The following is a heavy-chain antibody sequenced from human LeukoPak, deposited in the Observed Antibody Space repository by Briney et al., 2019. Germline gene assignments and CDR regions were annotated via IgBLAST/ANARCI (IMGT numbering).Heavy chain of an antibody. CDR2: IWYDGSNK. Sequence: GRSLRLSCAASGFTFSSYGMHWVRQAPGKGLEWVAVIWYDGSNKYYADSVKGRFTISRDNSKNTLYLQMNSLRAEDTAVYYCAGDYGGNSGEDAFDIWGQGTMVTVSS. CDR3: AGDYGGNSGEDAFDI. CDR1: GFTFSSYG. V-gene: IGHV3-33*01. D-gene: IGHD4-23*01. J-gene: IGHJ3*02.